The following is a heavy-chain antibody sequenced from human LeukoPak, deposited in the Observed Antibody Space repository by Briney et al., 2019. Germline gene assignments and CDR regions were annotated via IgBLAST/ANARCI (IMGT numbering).Heavy chain of an antibody. CDR2: IYFSGRT. Sequence: SETLSPTCTFSGGSLSSYYSSWIPAPPGGGQELIAYIYFSGRTTYNPSLKSRVTISVDTSKNQFSLKLNSVTAADTAVYYCATIGYSRGHSFLDYWGQGALVTVSS. CDR3: ATIGYSRGHSFLDY. V-gene: IGHV4-59*08. D-gene: IGHD6-13*01. J-gene: IGHJ4*02. CDR1: GGSLSSYY.